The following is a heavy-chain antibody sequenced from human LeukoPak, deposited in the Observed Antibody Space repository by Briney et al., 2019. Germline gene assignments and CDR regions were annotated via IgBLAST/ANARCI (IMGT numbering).Heavy chain of an antibody. V-gene: IGHV3-48*01. Sequence: GGSLRLSCAASGFTFSSYSMNWVRQAPGKGLEWVSYISSSSSTIYYADSVKGRFTIPRDNAKNSLYLQMNSLRAEDTAVYYCARDPRFGYSYGVDYWGQGTLVTVSS. CDR2: ISSSSSTI. J-gene: IGHJ4*02. CDR3: ARDPRFGYSYGVDY. CDR1: GFTFSSYS. D-gene: IGHD5-18*01.